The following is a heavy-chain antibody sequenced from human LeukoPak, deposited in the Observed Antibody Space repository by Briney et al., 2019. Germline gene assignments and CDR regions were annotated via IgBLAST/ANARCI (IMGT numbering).Heavy chain of an antibody. CDR1: GGSFSDYY. CDR3: AKDLVYGANCFFES. J-gene: IGHJ4*02. CDR2: INHSGST. V-gene: IGHV4-34*01. Sequence: PSETLSLTCAVYGGSFSDYYWSWIRQPPGKGLERIGEINHSGSTNYNPSLKSRVTISVDTSKNQFSLKLSSVTAEDTAVYYCAKDLVYGANCFFESWGQGTLVTVSS. D-gene: IGHD4-17*01.